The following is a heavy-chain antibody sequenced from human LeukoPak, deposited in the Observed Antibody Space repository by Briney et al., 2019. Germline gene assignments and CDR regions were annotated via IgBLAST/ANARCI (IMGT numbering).Heavy chain of an antibody. J-gene: IGHJ4*02. D-gene: IGHD6-13*01. V-gene: IGHV3-74*01. CDR2: VSNDGSST. CDR3: VGAAADTTPRS. Sequence: QPGGSLKLSCAASGFTLSNYWMHWVRQGPGKGLVWVSRVSNDGSSTAYADSVRGRFTISRDNAKNTLYLQMNSLRAEDTAVYYCVGAAADTTPRSWGQGTLVTVSS. CDR1: GFTLSNYW.